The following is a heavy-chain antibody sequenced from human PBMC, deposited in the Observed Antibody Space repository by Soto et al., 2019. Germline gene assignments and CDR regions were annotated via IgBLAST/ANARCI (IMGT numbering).Heavy chain of an antibody. CDR2: IIPIFGTA. D-gene: IGHD6-13*01. J-gene: IGHJ6*02. V-gene: IGHV1-69*13. CDR1: GGTFSSYA. CDR3: ARAYSRPESGYYYYYYGMDV. Sequence: ASVKVSCKASGGTFSSYAISWVRQAPGQGLEWMGGIIPIFGTANYAQKFQGRVTITADESTSTAYMELSSLRSEDTAVYYCARAYSRPESGYYYYYYGMDVWGQGTTVTVSS.